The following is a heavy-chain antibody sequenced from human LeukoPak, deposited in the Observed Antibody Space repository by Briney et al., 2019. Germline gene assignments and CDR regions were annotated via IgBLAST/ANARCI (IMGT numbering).Heavy chain of an antibody. CDR2: ISGSGGST. CDR3: AKFTSVGFWSGSYYMDV. V-gene: IGHV3-23*01. CDR1: GFTFSNYA. J-gene: IGHJ6*03. D-gene: IGHD3-3*01. Sequence: GGSLRLSCAASGFTFSNYAMSWVRQAPGKGLEWVSGISGSGGSTYHADSVKGRFTVSRDNSKNTLYLQINSLRVEDTAVYYCAKFTSVGFWSGSYYMDVWGKGTTVTVSS.